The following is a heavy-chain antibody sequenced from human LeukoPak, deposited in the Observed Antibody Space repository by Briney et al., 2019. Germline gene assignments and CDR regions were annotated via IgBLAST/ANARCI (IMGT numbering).Heavy chain of an antibody. D-gene: IGHD2-15*01. Sequence: GGSLRLSCAASGFTFSIYAMSWVRQAPGKGLEWVSAISGSGGSTYYADSVKGRFTISRDNSKNTLYLQMNSLRAEDTAVYYCAKAPQGSLRLPQKHKFDYWGQGTLVTVSS. CDR2: ISGSGGST. J-gene: IGHJ4*02. V-gene: IGHV3-23*01. CDR1: GFTFSIYA. CDR3: AKAPQGSLRLPQKHKFDY.